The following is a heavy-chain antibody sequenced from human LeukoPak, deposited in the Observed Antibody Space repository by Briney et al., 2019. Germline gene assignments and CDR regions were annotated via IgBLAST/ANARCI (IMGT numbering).Heavy chain of an antibody. D-gene: IGHD3-22*01. V-gene: IGHV3-21*01. CDR2: ISSSSSYI. CDR3: ARDGGSSGGHYYYYMDV. J-gene: IGHJ6*03. Sequence: GGSLRLSCAASGFTFSSYSMSWVRQAPGKGLEWVSSISSSSSYIYYADSVKGRFTISRDNAKDSLYLQMNSQRAEDTAVYYCARDGGSSGGHYYYYMDVWGKGTTVTVSS. CDR1: GFTFSSYS.